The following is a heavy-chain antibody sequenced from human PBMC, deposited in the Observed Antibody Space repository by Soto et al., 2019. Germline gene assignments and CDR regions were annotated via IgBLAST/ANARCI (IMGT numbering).Heavy chain of an antibody. Sequence: QVQLVQSGAEVKKPGSSVKVSCKASGGTFSSYAISWVRQAPGQGLEWMGGIIPIFGTANYAQKFQGSVTITAAESPITANMELRSLRSEDTAVYYCARFYGDYSTYNWFDPWGQGTLVTVSS. CDR1: GGTFSSYA. V-gene: IGHV1-69*01. CDR3: ARFYGDYSTYNWFDP. J-gene: IGHJ5*02. D-gene: IGHD4-17*01. CDR2: IIPIFGTA.